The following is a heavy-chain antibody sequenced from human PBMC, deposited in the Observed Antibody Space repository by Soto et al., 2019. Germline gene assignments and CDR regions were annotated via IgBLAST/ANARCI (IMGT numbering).Heavy chain of an antibody. D-gene: IGHD3-3*01. CDR1: GFTFSSYA. V-gene: IGHV3-23*01. CDR3: AKDLGFWSGYFDY. CDR2: ISGSGGST. Sequence: EVQLLESGGGLVQPGGSLRLSCAASGFTFSSYAMSWVRQAPGKGLEWVSAISGSGGSTYYADSVKGRFIISRDNSKNTLYLQMNSLRAEDTAVYYCAKDLGFWSGYFDYWGQGTLVTVSS. J-gene: IGHJ4*02.